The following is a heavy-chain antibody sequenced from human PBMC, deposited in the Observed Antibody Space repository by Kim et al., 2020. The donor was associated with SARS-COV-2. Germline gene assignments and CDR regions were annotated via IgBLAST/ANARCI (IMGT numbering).Heavy chain of an antibody. Sequence: YNPSLKSRVTISVDTSKNQFSLKLSSVTAADTAVYYCARIGIAVAALSDYWGQGTLVTVSS. V-gene: IGHV4-30-2*04. D-gene: IGHD6-19*01. CDR3: ARIGIAVAALSDY. J-gene: IGHJ4*02.